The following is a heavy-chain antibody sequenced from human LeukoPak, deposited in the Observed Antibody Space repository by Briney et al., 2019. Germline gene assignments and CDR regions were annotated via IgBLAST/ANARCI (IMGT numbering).Heavy chain of an antibody. J-gene: IGHJ4*02. CDR1: GGSISSYY. CDR3: ARSEWLLGTFDY. D-gene: IGHD3-3*01. CDR2: IYYSGST. V-gene: IGHV4-59*01. Sequence: SETLPLTCTVSGGSISSYYWSWIRQPPGKGLEWIGYIYYSGSTNYNPSLKSRVTISVDTSKNQFSLKLSSVTAADTAVYYCARSEWLLGTFDYWGQGTLVTVSS.